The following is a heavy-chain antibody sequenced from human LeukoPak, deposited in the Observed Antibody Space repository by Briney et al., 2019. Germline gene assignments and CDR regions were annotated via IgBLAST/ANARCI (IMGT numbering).Heavy chain of an antibody. J-gene: IGHJ4*02. Sequence: GGSLRLSCAASGFTFSSYAMSWVRQAPGKGLEWVSAISGSGGSTYYADSVKGRFTISRDNSKNTLYLQMNSLRAEDTAVYYCXXXXXXXXXEVPRSASDYWGQGTLVTVSS. V-gene: IGHV3-23*01. CDR2: ISGSGGST. CDR3: XXXXXXXXXEVPRSASDY. CDR1: GFTFSSYA. D-gene: IGHD3-10*01.